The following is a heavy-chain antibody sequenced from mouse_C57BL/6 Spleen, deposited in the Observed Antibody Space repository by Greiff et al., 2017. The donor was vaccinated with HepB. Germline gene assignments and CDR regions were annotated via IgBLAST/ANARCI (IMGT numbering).Heavy chain of an antibody. CDR1: GFTFSSYA. Sequence: DVKLVESGGGLVKPGGSLKLSCAASGFTFSSYAMSWVRQTPEKRLEWVATISDGGSYTYYPDNVKGRFTISRDNAKNNLYLQMSHLKSEDTAMYYCARDRASGYFDVWGTGTTVTVSS. CDR3: ARDRASGYFDV. V-gene: IGHV5-4*01. D-gene: IGHD3-3*01. CDR2: ISDGGSYT. J-gene: IGHJ1*03.